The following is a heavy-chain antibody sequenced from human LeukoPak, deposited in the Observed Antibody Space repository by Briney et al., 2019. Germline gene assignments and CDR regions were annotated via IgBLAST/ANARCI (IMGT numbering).Heavy chain of an antibody. CDR2: IYTSGST. J-gene: IGHJ5*02. CDR1: GGSISSYY. D-gene: IGHD2-2*01. V-gene: IGHV4-4*07. Sequence: SSETLSLTCTVSGGSISSYYWSWIRQPAGKGLEWIGRIYTSGSTNYNPSLKSRVTISVDKSKNQFSLKLSSVTAADTAVYYCARRGYCSSTSCYEYWFDPWGQGTLVTVSS. CDR3: ARRGYCSSTSCYEYWFDP.